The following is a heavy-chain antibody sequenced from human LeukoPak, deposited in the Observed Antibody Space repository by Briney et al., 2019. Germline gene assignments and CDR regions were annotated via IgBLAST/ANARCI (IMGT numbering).Heavy chain of an antibody. D-gene: IGHD1-1*01. J-gene: IGHJ4*02. CDR2: INPNSGGT. CDR3: ARDYPYNWNDDFDY. V-gene: IGHV1-2*02. Sequence: ASVKVSCKASGYTFTSYDINWVRQATGQGLEWMGWINPNSGGTNYAQKFQGRVTMTRDTSISTAYMELSRLRSDDTAVYYCARDYPYNWNDDFDYWGQGTLVTVSS. CDR1: GYTFTSYD.